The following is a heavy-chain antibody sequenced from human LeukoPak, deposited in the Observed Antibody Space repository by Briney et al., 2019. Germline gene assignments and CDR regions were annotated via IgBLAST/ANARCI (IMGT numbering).Heavy chain of an antibody. V-gene: IGHV3-7*01. CDR3: ARDFQSSY. CDR2: INEDGSEK. CDR1: GFTFSSYW. Sequence: GGSLRLSCAASGFTFSSYWMIWLRQAPGKGLEWVANINEDGSEKNYVDSVMGRFTISRDNAKNSLYLQMNSLRAEDTAVYYCARDFQSSYWGQGTLVTVSS. J-gene: IGHJ4*02.